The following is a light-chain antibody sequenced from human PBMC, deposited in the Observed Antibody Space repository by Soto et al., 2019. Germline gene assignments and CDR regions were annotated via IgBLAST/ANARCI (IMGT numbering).Light chain of an antibody. Sequence: EIVMTQSPATLSVSPGPRLPLSCRASQSVSSNLAWYQQKPGQAPRLLFYGASSRATAIPDRFSASGSGTDFTLTIRRLEPEDFAVYYCQQYGNSPTFGQGTKVDIK. CDR3: QQYGNSPT. J-gene: IGKJ1*01. CDR1: QSVSSN. V-gene: IGKV3-20*01. CDR2: GAS.